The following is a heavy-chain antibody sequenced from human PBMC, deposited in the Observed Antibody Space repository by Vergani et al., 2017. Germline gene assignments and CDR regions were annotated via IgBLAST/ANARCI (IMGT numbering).Heavy chain of an antibody. CDR2: VDPEDGET. CDR3: ATPQSVTTGGMEV. Sequence: EVQLVQSGAEVKKPGATMKISCKVSGYNFTDHYMHWVKQAPGKGLEWMGLVDPEDGETIYAEKFKGRVTIAEDTSTDTAHLELSSLRSEDTAVYYCATPQSVTTGGMEVWGQGTTVIVSS. J-gene: IGHJ6*02. D-gene: IGHD4-17*01. V-gene: IGHV1-69-2*01. CDR1: GYNFTDHY.